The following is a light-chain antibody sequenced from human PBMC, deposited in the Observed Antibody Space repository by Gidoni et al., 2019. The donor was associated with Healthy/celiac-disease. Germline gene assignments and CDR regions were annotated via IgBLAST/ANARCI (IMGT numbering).Light chain of an antibody. CDR1: SSDVGGCNY. CDR3: CSYAGSCYV. Sequence: QSALTQPRSVSGSPGQSVTISCTGTSSDVGGCNYVSWYQQHPGKAPKLMIYDVSKRPSGVPDRFSGSKSGNTASLTISGLQAEDEADYYCCSYAGSCYVFGTGTKVTVL. CDR2: DVS. V-gene: IGLV2-11*01. J-gene: IGLJ1*01.